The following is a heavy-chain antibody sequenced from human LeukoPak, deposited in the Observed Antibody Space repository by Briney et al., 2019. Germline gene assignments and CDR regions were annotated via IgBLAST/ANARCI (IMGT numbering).Heavy chain of an antibody. CDR1: GGSITSSYY. J-gene: IGHJ4*02. D-gene: IGHD6-13*01. Sequence: SETLSLTCTVSGGSITSSYYWGWIRQPPGKGLEWIGSIYYSGSTYYNPSLKSRVTISVDTSKNQFSLKLSSVTAADTAMYYCARQIYSSQPFDCWGQGTLVTVSS. V-gene: IGHV4-39*07. CDR3: ARQIYSSQPFDC. CDR2: IYYSGST.